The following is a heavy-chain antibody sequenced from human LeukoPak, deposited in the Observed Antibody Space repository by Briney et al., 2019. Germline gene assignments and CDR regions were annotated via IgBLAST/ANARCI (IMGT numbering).Heavy chain of an antibody. D-gene: IGHD3-10*01. CDR3: ARDSTYYYDSGSSGPHYFDN. CDR2: ISSGGTYE. V-gene: IGHV3-30*01. Sequence: GGSLRLSCAASGFTFSNYATHWVRQAPGKGLEWVSLISSGGTYEYDADSVKGRFTISRDNSKNTLYLQLNSLRAEDTAVYYCARDSTYYYDSGSSGPHYFDNWGQGTLVTVSS. CDR1: GFTFSNYA. J-gene: IGHJ4*02.